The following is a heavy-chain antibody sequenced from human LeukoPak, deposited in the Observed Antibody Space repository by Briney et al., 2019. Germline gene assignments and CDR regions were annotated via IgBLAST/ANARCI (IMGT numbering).Heavy chain of an antibody. CDR2: IMQDGSEK. CDR3: AREVYSSSRPADAFDI. Sequence: GGSLRLSCQGSGFTFSTYWTSWVRQAPGKGLEWVANIMQDGSEKNYVDSVKGRFTISRDNARNSLYLQMNSLGAEDTAVYYCAREVYSSSRPADAFDIWGQGTVVTISS. J-gene: IGHJ3*02. D-gene: IGHD6-13*01. CDR1: GFTFSTYW. V-gene: IGHV3-7*01.